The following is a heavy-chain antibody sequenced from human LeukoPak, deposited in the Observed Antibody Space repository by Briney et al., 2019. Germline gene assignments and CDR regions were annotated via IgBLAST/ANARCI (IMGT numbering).Heavy chain of an antibody. Sequence: SETLSLTCSVSGGSITGYYWSWIRQPPGKGVEGIGYIFYSGTTKYNPSLTSRGTISLDMSQTQFSLKMTSVTAADTAVYYCSRSEGVYYPSGSSGSFYPHWFDPWGQGILVTVSS. CDR2: IFYSGTT. J-gene: IGHJ5*02. CDR1: GGSITGYY. D-gene: IGHD3-10*01. V-gene: IGHV4-59*01. CDR3: SRSEGVYYPSGSSGSFYPHWFDP.